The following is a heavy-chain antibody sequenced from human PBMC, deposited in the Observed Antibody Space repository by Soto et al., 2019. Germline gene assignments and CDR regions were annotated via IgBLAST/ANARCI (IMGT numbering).Heavy chain of an antibody. J-gene: IGHJ4*02. V-gene: IGHV1-8*01. D-gene: IGHD3-9*01. CDR3: ARGRYSWYYDILTGPFGYFDY. CDR1: GYTFTSYD. Sequence: ASVKVSCKASGYTFTSYDINWVRQATGQGLEWMGWMNPNSGNTGYAQKFQGRVTMTRNTSISTAYMELSSLRSEDTAVYYCARGRYSWYYDILTGPFGYFDYWGQGTLVTVSS. CDR2: MNPNSGNT.